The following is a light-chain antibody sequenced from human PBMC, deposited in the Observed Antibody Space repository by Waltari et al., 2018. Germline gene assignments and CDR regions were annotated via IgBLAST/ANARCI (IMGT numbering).Light chain of an antibody. J-gene: IGLJ3*02. Sequence: SSELTQDPAVSVALGQTVRITCQGDSLKSYYANWHQQKPGQAPTLLVFGQNNRPSGIPSRFPGSNSGDTASLTITGARAEDDADYYCSCRENTGFHWVFGGGTKLTVL. CDR1: SLKSYY. V-gene: IGLV3-19*01. CDR3: SCRENTGFHWV. CDR2: GQN.